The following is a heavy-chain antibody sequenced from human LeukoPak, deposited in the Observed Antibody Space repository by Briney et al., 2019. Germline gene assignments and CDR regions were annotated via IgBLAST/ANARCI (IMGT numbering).Heavy chain of an antibody. CDR3: ARNVYYYDSSGYYWGLFDY. D-gene: IGHD3-22*01. V-gene: IGHV1-69*05. CDR2: IIPIFGTA. Sequence: SVKVSCKASGGTFSSYAISWVRQAPGQGLEWMGRIIPIFGTANYAQKFQGRVTITTDESTSTACMELSSLRSEDTAVYYCARNVYYYDSSGYYWGLFDYWGQGTLVTVSS. CDR1: GGTFSSYA. J-gene: IGHJ4*02.